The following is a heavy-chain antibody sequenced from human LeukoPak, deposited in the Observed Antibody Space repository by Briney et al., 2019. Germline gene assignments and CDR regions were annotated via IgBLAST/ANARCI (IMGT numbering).Heavy chain of an antibody. J-gene: IGHJ4*02. CDR2: INHSGST. Sequence: SETLSLTCAVYGGSFSGYYWSWIRQPPGKGLEWIGEINHSGSTNYNPSLKSRVTISVDTSKNQFSLKLSSVTAADTAVYYCARSVRVTRTQDWGQGTLVTVSS. D-gene: IGHD3-10*02. CDR3: ARSVRVTRTQD. CDR1: GGSFSGYY. V-gene: IGHV4-34*01.